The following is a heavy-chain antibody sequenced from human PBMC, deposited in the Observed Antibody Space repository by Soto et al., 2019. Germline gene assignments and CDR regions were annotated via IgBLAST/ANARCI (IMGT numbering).Heavy chain of an antibody. CDR1: GGSISASSYY. Sequence: SXTLSLTCTVSGGSISASSYYWGLIRQPPGKGLEWVGSVFYRGDTYYNASLKSRVTISVDTSKNQFSLNLTSVTAADTAIYYCVRNPIAVTDFDYWGQGTLVTVSS. V-gene: IGHV4-39*01. CDR3: VRNPIAVTDFDY. J-gene: IGHJ4*02. CDR2: VFYRGDT. D-gene: IGHD6-19*01.